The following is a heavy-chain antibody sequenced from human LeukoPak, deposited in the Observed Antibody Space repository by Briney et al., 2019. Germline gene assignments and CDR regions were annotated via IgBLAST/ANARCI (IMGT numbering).Heavy chain of an antibody. J-gene: IGHJ3*02. D-gene: IGHD2-2*01. Sequence: SETLSLTCTVSGSISSYYWSWLRPPPGKGLAWIGYIYTSGSTNYNPSLKSRVTISVDTSKNQFSLDLSSVTAADTAVYYCARQKCTSTSCLTKNAFDIWGQGTMVTVSS. CDR3: ARQKCTSTSCLTKNAFDI. V-gene: IGHV4-4*09. CDR2: IYTSGST. CDR1: GSISSYY.